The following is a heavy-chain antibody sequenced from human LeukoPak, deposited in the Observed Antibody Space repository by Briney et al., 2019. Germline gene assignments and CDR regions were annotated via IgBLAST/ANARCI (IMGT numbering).Heavy chain of an antibody. J-gene: IGHJ4*02. D-gene: IGHD5-18*01. CDR3: ARERGGYSYGSRPFDY. CDR1: GGPISSGDYY. V-gene: IGHV4-30-4*01. CDR2: IYYSGST. Sequence: SQTLSFTCTVSGGPISSGDYYWSWIRQPPGKGLEWIGYIYYSGSTYYNPSLKSRVTISVDTSKNQFSLKLSSVTAADTAVYYCARERGGYSYGSRPFDYWGQGTLVTVSS.